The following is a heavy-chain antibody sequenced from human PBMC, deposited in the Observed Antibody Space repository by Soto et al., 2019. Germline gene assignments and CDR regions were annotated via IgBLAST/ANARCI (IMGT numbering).Heavy chain of an antibody. V-gene: IGHV1-46*01. D-gene: IGHD3-9*01. J-gene: IGHJ6*02. CDR2: INPSGGST. Sequence: QVQLVQSGAGVKKPGASVKVSCKASGYTFTSYYMHWVRQAPGQGLEWMGIINPSGGSTSYAQKFQGRVTMTRDTSTSTVYMELSSLRSEDTAVYYCARDRRPSVLRYFYDGMDVWGQGTTVTVSS. CDR1: GYTFTSYY. CDR3: ARDRRPSVLRYFYDGMDV.